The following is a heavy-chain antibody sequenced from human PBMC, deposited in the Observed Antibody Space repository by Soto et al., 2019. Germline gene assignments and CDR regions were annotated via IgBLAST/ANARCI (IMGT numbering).Heavy chain of an antibody. Sequence: GGSLRLSCAASGFTFSSYGMHWVRQAPGKGLEWVAVISYDGSNKYYADSVKGRFTISRDNSKNTLYLQMNSLRAEDTAVYYCAKDQVNSGWWSYFDYWGQGTLVTVSS. CDR1: GFTFSSYG. D-gene: IGHD2-15*01. CDR2: ISYDGSNK. J-gene: IGHJ4*02. CDR3: AKDQVNSGWWSYFDY. V-gene: IGHV3-30*18.